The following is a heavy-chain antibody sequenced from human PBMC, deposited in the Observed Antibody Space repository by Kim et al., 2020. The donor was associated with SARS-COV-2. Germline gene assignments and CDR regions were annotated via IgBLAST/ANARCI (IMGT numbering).Heavy chain of an antibody. CDR1: GFTFSSYS. D-gene: IGHD3-10*01. CDR3: AKCGPSGWVGGTSVDV. J-gene: IGHJ6*04. V-gene: IGHV3-21*01. CDR2: MSNTGGHI. Sequence: GGSLRLSCEASGFTFSSYSMRWVRQAPGKGLEWVSFMSNTGGHIYYADSVKGRFTISRDNARNTLYVQMNSLRVEDTAVYYCAKCGPSGWVGGTSVDVWGEGTTVTFSS.